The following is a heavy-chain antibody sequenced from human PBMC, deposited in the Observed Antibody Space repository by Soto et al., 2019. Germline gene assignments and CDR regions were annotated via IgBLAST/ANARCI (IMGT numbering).Heavy chain of an antibody. CDR2: FDPEDGET. CDR3: ATGVAVTPHDAFDI. CDR1: GYTLTELS. Sequence: ASVKVSCKVSGYTLTELSMHWVRQAPGKGLEWMGGFDPEDGETIYAQKFQGRVTMTEDTSTDTAYMELSSLRSEDTAVYYCATGVAVTPHDAFDIWGQGTMVTVSS. J-gene: IGHJ3*02. D-gene: IGHD2-15*01. V-gene: IGHV1-24*01.